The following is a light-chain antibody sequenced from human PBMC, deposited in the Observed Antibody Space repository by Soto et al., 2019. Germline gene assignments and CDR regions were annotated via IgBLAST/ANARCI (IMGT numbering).Light chain of an antibody. CDR3: QQYAESPIT. CDR2: AAS. CDR1: ETIKKNY. Sequence: EIVLTQSPGSLSLSPGEGSSLSCSASETIKKNYLAWYQQQPGQAPRLLIYAASRRATGIPDRFSGGGSGTDFTLTISRLEPEDIAVFYCQQYAESPITFGQGTRLEI. V-gene: IGKV3-20*01. J-gene: IGKJ5*01.